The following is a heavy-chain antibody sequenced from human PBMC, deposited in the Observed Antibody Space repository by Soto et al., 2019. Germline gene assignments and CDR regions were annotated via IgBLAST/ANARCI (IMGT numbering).Heavy chain of an antibody. CDR1: GYPFTRYS. CDR2: MNPNSGKT. J-gene: IGHJ4*02. V-gene: IGHV1-8*01. D-gene: IGHD6-13*01. Sequence: ASVKVSCKASGYPFTRYSIRWVRQATGQGLEWMGWMNPNSGKTGYAQKFQGRVTMTRNNSISTAYMELSSLRSEDTAVYYCARQQRMAEFFGYWAQGTLVTVSS. CDR3: ARQQRMAEFFGY.